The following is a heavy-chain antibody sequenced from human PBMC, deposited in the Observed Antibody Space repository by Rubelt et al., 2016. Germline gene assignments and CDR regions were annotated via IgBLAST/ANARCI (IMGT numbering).Heavy chain of an antibody. Sequence: EVQLVESGGGLVQPGGSLRLSCAASGFTFSSYWMSWVRQAPGKGLEWVANIKQDGSEKYYVDSVKGRLTISRDNAKNVLYLQMNSLRAEDTAVYYCAMLGDSSSWGDWFDPWGQGTLVTVSS. J-gene: IGHJ5*02. CDR3: AMLGDSSSWGDWFDP. CDR2: IKQDGSEK. D-gene: IGHD6-13*01. CDR1: GFTFSSYW. V-gene: IGHV3-7*05.